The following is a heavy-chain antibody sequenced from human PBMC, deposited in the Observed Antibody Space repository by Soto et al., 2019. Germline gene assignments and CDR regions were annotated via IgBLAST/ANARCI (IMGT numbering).Heavy chain of an antibody. J-gene: IGHJ4*02. CDR3: ARSQGGNYHFDY. CDR2: INSDGSST. V-gene: IGHV3-74*01. D-gene: IGHD1-26*01. CDR1: GFTFSSYW. Sequence: SLRLSCAASGFTFSSYWMHWVRQAPGKGLVWVSRINSDGSSTTYADSVKGRFTISRDNAKNTLYLQMNSLRAEDTAVYFCARSQGGNYHFDYWGQGTLVTVSS.